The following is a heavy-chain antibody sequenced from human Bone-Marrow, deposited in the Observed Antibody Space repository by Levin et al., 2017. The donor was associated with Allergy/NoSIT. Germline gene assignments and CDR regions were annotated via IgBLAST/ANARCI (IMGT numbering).Heavy chain of an antibody. CDR1: GDTLTELS. D-gene: IGHD2-21*01. CDR3: AVLSEGIPPREDFDI. CDR2: FDPEDGVT. J-gene: IGHJ3*02. V-gene: IGHV1-24*01. Sequence: ASVKVSCKVSGDTLTELSIMWVRQAPGKGLEWIGGFDPEDGVTVYAPKFRGRVTLTEDTSADTAYMEMSSLRSDDTAVYFCAVLSEGIPPREDFDIWGQGTKVTVSS.